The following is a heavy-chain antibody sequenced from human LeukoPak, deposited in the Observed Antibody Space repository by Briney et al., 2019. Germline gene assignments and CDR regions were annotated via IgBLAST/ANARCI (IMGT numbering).Heavy chain of an antibody. V-gene: IGHV3-30*03. D-gene: IGHD3-9*01. Sequence: GRSLRLSCAASGFTFSSYGMHWVRQAPGKGLEWVAVISYDGSNKYYADSVKGRFTISRDNSKNTLYLQMNSLRAEDTAVYYCARSRYFDWLSLYYFDYWGQGTPVTVSS. J-gene: IGHJ4*02. CDR2: ISYDGSNK. CDR1: GFTFSSYG. CDR3: ARSRYFDWLSLYYFDY.